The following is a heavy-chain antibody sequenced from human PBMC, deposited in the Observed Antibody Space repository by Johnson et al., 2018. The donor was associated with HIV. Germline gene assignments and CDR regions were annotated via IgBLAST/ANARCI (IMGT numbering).Heavy chain of an antibody. CDR1: GFTFNNAW. CDR2: ISYDGSNK. J-gene: IGHJ3*01. CDR3: ARDLRPPTRTFDL. Sequence: QVQLVESGGGLVQPGGSLRLSCAVSGFTFNNAWMSWVRQAPGKGLEGVAVISYDGSNKFYADSAEGRFTISRDNSKNTLYLQMNSLRDEDTAVYYCARDLRPPTRTFDLWGQGTMVTVSS. V-gene: IGHV3-30*03. D-gene: IGHD5/OR15-5a*01.